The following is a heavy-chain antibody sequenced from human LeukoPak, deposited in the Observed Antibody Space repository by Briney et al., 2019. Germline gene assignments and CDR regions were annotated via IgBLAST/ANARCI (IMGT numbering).Heavy chain of an antibody. Sequence: GGSLRLSCAASGFTFSSYGMHWVRQAPGKGLEWVAFIRYDGSNKYYADSVKGRFTISRDNSKNTLYLQMNSLRAEDTAVYYCAKGLLLFLEWSGFDPWGQGTLVTVSS. CDR1: GFTFSSYG. J-gene: IGHJ5*02. CDR2: IRYDGSNK. V-gene: IGHV3-30*02. D-gene: IGHD3-3*01. CDR3: AKGLLLFLEWSGFDP.